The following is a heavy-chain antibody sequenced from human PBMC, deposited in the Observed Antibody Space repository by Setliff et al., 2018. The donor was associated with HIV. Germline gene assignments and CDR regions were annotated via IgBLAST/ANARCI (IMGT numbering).Heavy chain of an antibody. V-gene: IGHV4-4*08. D-gene: IGHD2-15*01. CDR1: GGSFRVYY. CDR2: IYTSGST. CDR3: ARGGGSRAATSSCYYKDV. Sequence: SETLSLTCTVSGGSFRVYYWTWVRQPPGKGLEWIGYIYTSGSTNYNPSLKSRVTISVDTSKNQYSLMLSSGPAADTAVYYCARGGGSRAATSSCYYKDVWGKGTTVTVSS. J-gene: IGHJ6*03.